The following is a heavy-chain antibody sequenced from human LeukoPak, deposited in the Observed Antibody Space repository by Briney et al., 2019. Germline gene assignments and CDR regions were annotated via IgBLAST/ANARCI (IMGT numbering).Heavy chain of an antibody. D-gene: IGHD6-13*01. CDR3: ARGYSSSWYYFDY. V-gene: IGHV3-23*01. Sequence: WGSLRLSCAASGFTFSSYAMSWVRQAPGKGLEWVSAISGSGGSTYYADSVKGRFTISRDNSKNTLYLQMNSLRAEDTAVYYCARGYSSSWYYFDYWGQGTLVTVSS. CDR2: ISGSGGST. J-gene: IGHJ4*02. CDR1: GFTFSSYA.